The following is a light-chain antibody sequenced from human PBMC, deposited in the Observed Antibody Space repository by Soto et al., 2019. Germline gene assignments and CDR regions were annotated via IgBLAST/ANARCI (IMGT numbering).Light chain of an antibody. Sequence: QTVVTQEPSLTVSPGGTVTLTCGSSTGPVASGHFPYWFQQKPGQAPRTLIFDTTNHHSWTPARFSGSLLGGRAALILSGAQPEDEADYYCLLYYTGARVFGGGTKLTVL. CDR1: TGPVASGHF. CDR3: LLYYTGARV. J-gene: IGLJ3*02. CDR2: DTT. V-gene: IGLV7-46*01.